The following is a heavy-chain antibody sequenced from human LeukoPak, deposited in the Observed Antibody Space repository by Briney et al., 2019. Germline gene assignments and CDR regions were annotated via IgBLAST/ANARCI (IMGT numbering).Heavy chain of an antibody. CDR3: ARREGGSSMSP. V-gene: IGHV5-51*01. D-gene: IGHD2-2*01. CDR1: GYSFTNYW. CDR2: IYPGDSDT. J-gene: IGHJ4*02. Sequence: GESLKISCKCSGYSFTNYWIGWVRQLPGKGLEWMGIIYPGDSDTRYSPSFQGQVTISADKSINTAYLQWSSLKASDTAVYYCARREGGSSMSPWGPGTLVTVSS.